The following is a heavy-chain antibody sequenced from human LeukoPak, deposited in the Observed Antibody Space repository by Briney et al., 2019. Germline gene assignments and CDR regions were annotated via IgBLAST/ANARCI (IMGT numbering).Heavy chain of an antibody. CDR3: ARDWRAAAGTPLDY. Sequence: SQTLSPTCAISGDSVSSNSAAWNWIRQSPSRGLEWLGRTYYRSKWYSDYAVSVKSRITINPDTSKNQFSLQLSSVTPEDTAVYYCARDWRAAAGTPLDYWGQGTLVTVSS. V-gene: IGHV6-1*01. CDR1: GDSVSSNSAA. J-gene: IGHJ4*02. D-gene: IGHD6-13*01. CDR2: TYYRSKWYS.